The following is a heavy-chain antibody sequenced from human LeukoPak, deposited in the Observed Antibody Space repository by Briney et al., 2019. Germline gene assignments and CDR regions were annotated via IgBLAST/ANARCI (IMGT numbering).Heavy chain of an antibody. D-gene: IGHD1-1*01. V-gene: IGHV1-69*05. CDR1: GGTFSSYA. J-gene: IGHJ6*03. CDR2: IIPIFGTA. Sequence: GASVKVSCKASGGTFSSYAISWVRQAPGQGLEWMGGIIPIFGTANYAQKFQGRVTITTDESTSTAYMELSSLRSEDTAVYYCARVQLDYYYYYYMDVWGKGTTVTVSS. CDR3: ARVQLDYYYYYYMDV.